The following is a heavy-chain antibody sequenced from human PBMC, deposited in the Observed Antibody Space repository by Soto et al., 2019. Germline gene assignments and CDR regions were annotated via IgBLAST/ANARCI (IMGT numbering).Heavy chain of an antibody. Sequence: PGGSLRLSCAASGFTFSIYGMHWVRQAPGKGLEWVAVISYDGSNKYYADSVKGRFTISRDNSKNTLYLQMNSLRDEDTAVYYCARTKYGSGSDCFDYWGQGTLVTVSS. CDR2: ISYDGSNK. CDR3: ARTKYGSGSDCFDY. V-gene: IGHV3-30*12. D-gene: IGHD3-10*01. J-gene: IGHJ4*02. CDR1: GFTFSIYG.